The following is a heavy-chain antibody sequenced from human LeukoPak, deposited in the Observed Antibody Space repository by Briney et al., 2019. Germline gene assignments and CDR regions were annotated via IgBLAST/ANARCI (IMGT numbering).Heavy chain of an antibody. CDR3: ARDSGYSNYDVYYFDY. CDR1: GGSISSGGYY. J-gene: IGHJ4*02. CDR2: IYYSGST. Sequence: SQTLSLTCTVSGGSISSGGYYWSWIRQHPGKGLEWIGYIYYSGSTYYNPSPKSRVTISVDTSKNQFSLKLSSVTAADTAVYYCARDSGYSNYDVYYFDYWGQGTLVTVSS. V-gene: IGHV4-31*03. D-gene: IGHD4-11*01.